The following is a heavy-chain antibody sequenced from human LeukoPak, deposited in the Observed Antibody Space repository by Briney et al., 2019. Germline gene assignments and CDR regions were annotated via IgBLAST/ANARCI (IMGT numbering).Heavy chain of an antibody. CDR1: GFTFSSYG. J-gene: IGHJ4*02. CDR2: ISYDGSNK. V-gene: IGHV3-30*18. D-gene: IGHD5-24*01. Sequence: PGRSLRLSCAASGFTFSSYGMHWVRQAPGKGLEWVAVISYDGSNKYYADSVKGRFTISRDNSKNTLYLQMNSLRAEDTAVYYCAKSGYNRFDYWGQGTLVTVSS. CDR3: AKSGYNRFDY.